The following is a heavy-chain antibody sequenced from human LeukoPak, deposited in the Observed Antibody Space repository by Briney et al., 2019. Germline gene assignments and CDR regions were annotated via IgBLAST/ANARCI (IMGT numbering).Heavy chain of an antibody. Sequence: QPGGSLRLSCAASGFTFSSYWMHWVHQPPGKGLVWVSRTNSDGSTTSYADSVKGRFTISRDNAKNTLYLQMNSLRAEDTAVYYCARERSTVDPFDYWGQGTLVTVSS. V-gene: IGHV3-74*01. J-gene: IGHJ4*02. CDR1: GFTFSSYW. CDR3: ARERSTVDPFDY. CDR2: TNSDGSTT. D-gene: IGHD4-23*01.